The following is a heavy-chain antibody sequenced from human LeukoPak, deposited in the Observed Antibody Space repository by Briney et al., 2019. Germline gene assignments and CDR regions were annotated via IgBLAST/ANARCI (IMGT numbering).Heavy chain of an antibody. V-gene: IGHV1-2*02. CDR1: GYTFTGYY. Sequence: GASVKVSCKASGYTFTGYYMHWVRQAPGQGLEWMGWINPNSGGTNYAQKFQGRVTMTRDTSISTAYMELSRLRSDDTAVYYCARLPATVTTGVIDYWGQGTLVTVSS. CDR2: INPNSGGT. J-gene: IGHJ4*02. D-gene: IGHD4-17*01. CDR3: ARLPATVTTGVIDY.